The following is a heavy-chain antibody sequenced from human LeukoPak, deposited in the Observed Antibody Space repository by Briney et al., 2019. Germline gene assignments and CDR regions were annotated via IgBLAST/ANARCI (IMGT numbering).Heavy chain of an antibody. J-gene: IGHJ4*02. CDR3: AGHHPRNTVDF. D-gene: IGHD2/OR15-2a*01. CDR2: ISDIGSI. Sequence: SETLSLTCTVSGGSISSYYWSWIRQPPGKGLEWIAYISDIGSINYNPSLKSRVTILLDPSKNQFSLKLSSVTAADTAVYYCAGHHPRNTVDFWGQGTLVTVSS. CDR1: GGSISSYY. V-gene: IGHV4-59*08.